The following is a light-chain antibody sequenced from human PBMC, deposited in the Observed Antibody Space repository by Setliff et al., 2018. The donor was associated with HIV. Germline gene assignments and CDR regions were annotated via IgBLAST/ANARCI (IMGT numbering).Light chain of an antibody. V-gene: IGLV1-44*01. CDR3: AAWDDGLNGYV. CDR2: KNN. J-gene: IGLJ1*01. Sequence: LTQPPSASGTHGQRVTISCSGSTFNIGANTVNWYQQLPGAAPKLLIYKNNQRPSGVPDRFSGSKSFTSASLAISGLQSADEADYHCAAWDDGLNGYVFGTGTKVTVL. CDR1: TFNIGANT.